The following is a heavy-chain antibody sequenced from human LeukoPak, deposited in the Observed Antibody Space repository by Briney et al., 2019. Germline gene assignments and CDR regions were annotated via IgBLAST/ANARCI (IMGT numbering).Heavy chain of an antibody. Sequence: ASVKVSCKASGYTFTSYGISWVRQAPGQGLEWMGWISGYNGNTKYTQKLQGRVTMTTDTSTSTAYMELRSLRSDDTAVYYCARPAGYQLPKEMFLFYWGQGTLVTVSS. V-gene: IGHV1-18*01. CDR1: GYTFTSYG. CDR2: ISGYNGNT. J-gene: IGHJ4*02. D-gene: IGHD2-2*01. CDR3: ARPAGYQLPKEMFLFY.